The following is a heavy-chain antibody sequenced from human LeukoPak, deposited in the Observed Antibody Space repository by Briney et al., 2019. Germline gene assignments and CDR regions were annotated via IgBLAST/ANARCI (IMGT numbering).Heavy chain of an antibody. Sequence: PGGSLRLSCAASGFTFSNYGTHWVRKAPGKGLEWVAVIWYDGSIKYYADSVKGRFSIPRDNSKNTLYLQMNSLRAEDTAVYYCARYCSGGTCKLGYYYYGMDVWGQGTTVTVSS. CDR1: GFTFSNYG. CDR2: IWYDGSIK. V-gene: IGHV3-33*01. D-gene: IGHD2-15*01. J-gene: IGHJ6*02. CDR3: ARYCSGGTCKLGYYYYGMDV.